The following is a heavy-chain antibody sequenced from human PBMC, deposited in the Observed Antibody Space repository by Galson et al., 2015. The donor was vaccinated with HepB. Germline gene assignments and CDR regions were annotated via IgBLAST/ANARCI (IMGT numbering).Heavy chain of an antibody. CDR3: YGGQGDY. CDR2: INPNSGGT. Sequence: SVKVSCKASGYTFTGYYMYWVRQAPGQGLEWMGWINPNSGGTKYAQKFQGRVTMTRDTSISTAYMELSRLTSDDTAVYYCYGGQGDYWGQGTQVTVSS. CDR1: GYTFTGYY. D-gene: IGHD4-23*01. V-gene: IGHV1-2*02. J-gene: IGHJ4*02.